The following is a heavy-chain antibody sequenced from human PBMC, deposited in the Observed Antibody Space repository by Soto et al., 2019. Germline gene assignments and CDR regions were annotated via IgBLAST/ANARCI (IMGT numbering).Heavy chain of an antibody. Sequence: QVQLVQSGAEVKKPGASVKVSCKASGYTFTSYGISWVRQAPGQGLEWMGWISAYNGNTNYAQKLQGRVTMTTDTSTSTAYMELRSLRSDDTAVSYCARVPYNWNYVPPFDYWGQGTLVTVSS. CDR3: ARVPYNWNYVPPFDY. CDR2: ISAYNGNT. CDR1: GYTFTSYG. J-gene: IGHJ4*02. V-gene: IGHV1-18*01. D-gene: IGHD1-7*01.